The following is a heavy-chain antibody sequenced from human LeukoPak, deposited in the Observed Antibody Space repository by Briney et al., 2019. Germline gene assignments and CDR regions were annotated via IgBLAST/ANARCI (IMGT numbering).Heavy chain of an antibody. J-gene: IGHJ4*02. V-gene: IGHV3-23*01. D-gene: IGHD3-22*01. CDR1: GFTFSSYA. CDR3: AREYYYDSGLFDY. CDR2: ISGSGGST. Sequence: GGSLRLSCAASGFTFSSYAMSWVRQAPGKGLEWVSVISGSGGSTYYADSVKGRFTISRDNSKNTLYLQMNSLRADDTAVYYCAREYYYDSGLFDYWGQGTLVTVSS.